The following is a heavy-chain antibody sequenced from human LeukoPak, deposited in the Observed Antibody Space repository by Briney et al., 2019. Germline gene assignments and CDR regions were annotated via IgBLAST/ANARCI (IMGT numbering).Heavy chain of an antibody. CDR2: VYQSGTT. CDR1: GFSISSGHY. Sequence: SETLSLTCTVSGFSISSGHYWGWVRPPPGAGLEWIGRVYQSGTTYYNPSLKSRVTTSVDMSKNQFSLRLRPVTAADTAVYYCARIFIRNGYSSYFDCWGQGTLVTVSS. D-gene: IGHD5-18*01. CDR3: ARIFIRNGYSSYFDC. J-gene: IGHJ4*02. V-gene: IGHV4-38-2*02.